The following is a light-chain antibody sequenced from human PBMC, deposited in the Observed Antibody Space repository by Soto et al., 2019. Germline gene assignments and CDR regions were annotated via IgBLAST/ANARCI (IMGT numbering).Light chain of an antibody. CDR2: DVS. V-gene: IGLV2-14*01. CDR3: SSYTSSSTLV. Sequence: QSALTQPASVSGSPGQSITISCTGTSSDVGGYNYVSWYQQHPGKAPKPMIYDVSNRPSGVSNRFSGSKSGNTASLTISGLQAEDEADYYCSSYTSSSTLVFGGGPQLTVL. CDR1: SSDVGGYNY. J-gene: IGLJ2*01.